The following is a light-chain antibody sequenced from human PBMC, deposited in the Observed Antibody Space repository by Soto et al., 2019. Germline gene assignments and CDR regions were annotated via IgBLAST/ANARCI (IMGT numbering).Light chain of an antibody. J-gene: IGKJ2*01. Sequence: DIQMTQSPSTLSASVGDRVTITCRASQSISSWLAWYQQKPGTATKLLIYKASALESGVPSRFSGSGSGTEFALTISSLQPDDFATYYCQQYDSYSYTFGQGTKVEFK. CDR2: KAS. V-gene: IGKV1-5*03. CDR3: QQYDSYSYT. CDR1: QSISSW.